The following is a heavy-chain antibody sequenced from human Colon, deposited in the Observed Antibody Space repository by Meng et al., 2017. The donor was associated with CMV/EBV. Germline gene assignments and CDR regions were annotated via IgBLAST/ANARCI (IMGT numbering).Heavy chain of an antibody. D-gene: IGHD6-19*01. CDR1: GFTFLSYW. V-gene: IGHV3-7*01. J-gene: IGHJ4*02. Sequence: SYAVTGFTFLSYWKAWVRQAAGKGLVCADNITKDGSEKYYVDAAKSRYTTSSDNDENSLYLQMNSMRAEDTAVYYCARAYSSGLIGYWGQGTLVTVSS. CDR2: ITKDGSEK. CDR3: ARAYSSGLIGY.